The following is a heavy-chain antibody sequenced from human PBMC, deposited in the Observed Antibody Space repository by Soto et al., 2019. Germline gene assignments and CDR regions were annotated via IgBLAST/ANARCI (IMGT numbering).Heavy chain of an antibody. J-gene: IGHJ5*02. V-gene: IGHV1-69*13. CDR3: AGGSRDYDSSGYSWFDP. CDR2: IIPIFGTA. CDR1: GGTFSSYA. Sequence: GASVKVSCKASGGTFSSYAISWVRQAPGQGLEWMGGIIPIFGTANYAQKFQGRVTITADESTSTAYMELSSLRSEDTAGYYCAGGSRDYDSSGYSWFDPWGQGTLVTVSS. D-gene: IGHD3-22*01.